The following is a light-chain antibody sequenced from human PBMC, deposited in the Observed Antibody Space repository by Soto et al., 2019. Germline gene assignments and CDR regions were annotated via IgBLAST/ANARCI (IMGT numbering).Light chain of an antibody. J-gene: IGLJ2*01. V-gene: IGLV2-14*01. CDR1: SSDVGGYNY. Sequence: QSALTQPASVSGSPGQSITISCTGTSSDVGGYNYVSWYQQHPGKAPKLMIYDVSNRPSGVSNRFSGPKSGNTASLTISGLQAEDEADYYCSSYTSCSTLVFGGGTKLTVL. CDR2: DVS. CDR3: SSYTSCSTLV.